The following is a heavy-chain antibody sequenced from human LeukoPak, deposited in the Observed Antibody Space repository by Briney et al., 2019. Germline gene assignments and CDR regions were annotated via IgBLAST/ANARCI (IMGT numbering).Heavy chain of an antibody. CDR1: GGSISSDSYY. D-gene: IGHD6-13*01. V-gene: IGHV4-61*02. J-gene: IGHJ4*02. CDR3: ARGYSSSWYREFFDH. CDR2: IYTSGST. Sequence: PSETLSLTCTVSGGSISSDSYYWSWIRQPAGKGLEWIGRIYTSGSTNYNTSLMSRVSMSIDTSKKQFSLRLSSVTAADTTVYYCARGYSSSWYREFFDHWGQGTLVTVSS.